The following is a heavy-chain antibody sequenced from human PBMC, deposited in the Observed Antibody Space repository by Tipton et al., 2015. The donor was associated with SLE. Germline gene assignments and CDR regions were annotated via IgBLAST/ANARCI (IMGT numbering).Heavy chain of an antibody. Sequence: TLSLTCTVSGDPISSGGYYWSWFRQHPGKGLEWIGYIYYSGNTYYNPSLKSRLTMSLDTSQNQFSLKLSSVTAADTAVYYCARSIIVVPAFDYWGQGTLVTVSS. V-gene: IGHV4-31*03. CDR1: GDPISSGGYY. D-gene: IGHD2-2*01. CDR3: ARSIIVVPAFDY. CDR2: IYYSGNT. J-gene: IGHJ4*02.